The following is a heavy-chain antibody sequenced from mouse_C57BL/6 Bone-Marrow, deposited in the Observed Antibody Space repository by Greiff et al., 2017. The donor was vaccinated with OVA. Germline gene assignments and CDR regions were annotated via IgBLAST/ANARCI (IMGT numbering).Heavy chain of an antibody. CDR3: TRLLDDMDY. CDR2: ISSGGDYI. V-gene: IGHV5-9-1*02. CDR1: GFSFSSYA. D-gene: IGHD2-1*01. Sequence: EVKLVESGDGLVKPGGSLKLSCAASGFSFSSYALSWVRQTPEKRLVWVAYISSGGDYIYYADTVKGRFTISRDNARNTLYLQMSSLKSEDTAMYYCTRLLDDMDYWGQGTSVTVTS. J-gene: IGHJ4*01.